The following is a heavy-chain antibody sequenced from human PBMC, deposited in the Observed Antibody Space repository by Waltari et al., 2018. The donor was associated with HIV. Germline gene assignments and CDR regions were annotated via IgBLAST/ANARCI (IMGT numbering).Heavy chain of an antibody. Sequence: QVQLQESGPGLVKPSQTLSLSCTVSGASISRGDYYWSWILQHPGKGLEWIGYIYYSGYTHYSPSLQRRVTISVDTSKNHFSLNLSSVTAADTAVYYCARDKYGGHWFDPWGQGTLVTVSS. CDR1: GASISRGDYY. D-gene: IGHD4-17*01. V-gene: IGHV4-31*03. CDR3: ARDKYGGHWFDP. CDR2: IYYSGYT. J-gene: IGHJ5*02.